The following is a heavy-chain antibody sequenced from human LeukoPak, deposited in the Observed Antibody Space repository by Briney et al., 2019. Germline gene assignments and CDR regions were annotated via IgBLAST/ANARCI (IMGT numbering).Heavy chain of an antibody. CDR1: GGSISSGGYY. Sequence: SETLSLTCTVSGGSISSGGYYWSWIRQHPGKGLEWIGYIYYSGSTYYNPSLKSRVTISVDTSKNQFSLKLSSVTAADTAVYYCARRPTRTTYYYDSSGLTDAFDIWGQGTMVTVSS. CDR3: ARRPTRTTYYYDSSGLTDAFDI. J-gene: IGHJ3*02. CDR2: IYYSGST. V-gene: IGHV4-31*03. D-gene: IGHD3-22*01.